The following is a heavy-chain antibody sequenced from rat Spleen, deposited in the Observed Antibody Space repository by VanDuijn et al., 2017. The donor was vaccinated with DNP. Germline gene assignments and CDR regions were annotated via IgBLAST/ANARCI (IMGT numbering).Heavy chain of an antibody. Sequence: EVQLVESGGGVVQPGRSLKLSCAASGFTFTDYNMAWVRQAPKKGLEWVATIIYDGSRTYYRDSVKGRFTISRDNTKSTLYLQMDSLRSEDTATYYCARIMYSTEYYAMDAWGQGTSVTVSS. CDR3: ARIMYSTEYYAMDA. V-gene: IGHV5-7*01. J-gene: IGHJ4*01. CDR2: IIYDGSRT. D-gene: IGHD1-6*01. CDR1: GFTFTDYN.